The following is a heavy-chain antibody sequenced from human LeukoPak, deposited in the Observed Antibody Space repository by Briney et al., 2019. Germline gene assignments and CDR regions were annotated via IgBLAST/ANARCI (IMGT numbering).Heavy chain of an antibody. D-gene: IGHD6-19*01. J-gene: IGHJ1*01. CDR1: GGSISSGGYY. CDR3: ARSGGVAGTLYFQH. CDR2: IYYSGST. Sequence: SQTLSLTCTVSGGSISSGGYYWSWIRQHPGKGLEWIGYIYYSGSTYYNPSLKSRVTISADTSKNQFSLKLSSVTAADTAVYYCARSGGVAGTLYFQHWGQGTLVTVSS. V-gene: IGHV4-31*03.